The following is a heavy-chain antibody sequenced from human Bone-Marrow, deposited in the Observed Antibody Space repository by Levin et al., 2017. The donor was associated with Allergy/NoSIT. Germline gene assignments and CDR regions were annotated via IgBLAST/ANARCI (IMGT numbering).Heavy chain of an antibody. Sequence: GGSLRLSCAASGFIFSDYGMHWVRQAPGKGLEWVAVIWYDGSNKYYADSVMGRFSISRDNSKEMMYLQMSSLRAEDTAMYYCVRDPTDTRMGMGIFDVWSQGTMVTVSS. CDR2: IWYDGSNK. J-gene: IGHJ3*01. CDR1: GFIFSDYG. V-gene: IGHV3-33*01. CDR3: VRDPTDTRMGMGIFDV. D-gene: IGHD5-18*01.